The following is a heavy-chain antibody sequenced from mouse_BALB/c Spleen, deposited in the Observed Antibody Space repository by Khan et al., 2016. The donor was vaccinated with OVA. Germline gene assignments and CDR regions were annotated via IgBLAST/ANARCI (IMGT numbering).Heavy chain of an antibody. CDR2: IWGDGST. V-gene: IGHV2-3*01. CDR1: GFSLTSDG. J-gene: IGHJ2*01. Sequence: VKLLESGPGLVAPSQSLSITCTVSGFSLTSDGVSWVRQPPGKGLEWLGVIWGDGSTNYHSALRSRLSIRKDNSKSQVFLKLDSLQTDDTATYYCAKLRVFYFDSWGQGTTLTVSS. CDR3: AKLRVFYFDS.